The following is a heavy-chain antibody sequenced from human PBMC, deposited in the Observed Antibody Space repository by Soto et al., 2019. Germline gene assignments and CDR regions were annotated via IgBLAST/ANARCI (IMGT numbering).Heavy chain of an antibody. CDR2: ISYDGSNK. Sequence: GGSLRLSCAASGFTFSSYGMHWVRQAPGKGLEWVAVISYDGSNKYYADSVKGRFTISRDNSKNTLYLQLNSLRAEDTAVYYSANDAITMLVVGPLYYCGQLPLVPVSP. J-gene: IGHJ4*02. CDR3: ANDAITMLVVGPLYY. D-gene: IGHD3-22*01. CDR1: GFTFSSYG. V-gene: IGHV3-30*18.